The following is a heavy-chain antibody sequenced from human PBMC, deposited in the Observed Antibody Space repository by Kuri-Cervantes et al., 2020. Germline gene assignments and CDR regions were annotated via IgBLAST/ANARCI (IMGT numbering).Heavy chain of an antibody. D-gene: IGHD6-19*01. Sequence: ESLKISCTVSGGSISSRYWSWFRQPPGKGLEYIGYVYYSGSTNYNPSLKSRVTISVDTSRNQFSLKLDSVTAADTAVYFCARGGWYQDYWGQGTLVTVSS. J-gene: IGHJ4*02. V-gene: IGHV4-59*11. CDR3: ARGGWYQDY. CDR1: GGSISSRY. CDR2: VYYSGST.